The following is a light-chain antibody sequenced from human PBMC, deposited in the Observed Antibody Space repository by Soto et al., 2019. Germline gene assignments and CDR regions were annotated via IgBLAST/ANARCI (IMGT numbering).Light chain of an antibody. CDR1: QSVSTY. V-gene: IGKV3-11*01. Sequence: EIVMTQSPGTLSVSPGERATLSCRASQSVSTYLAWYQQKPGQAPRLLIYDASKRATGIPARFSGGGSGTDFTLTISSLEPEDFAVYYCQHREDWPLTFGGGTKVDIK. J-gene: IGKJ4*01. CDR3: QHREDWPLT. CDR2: DAS.